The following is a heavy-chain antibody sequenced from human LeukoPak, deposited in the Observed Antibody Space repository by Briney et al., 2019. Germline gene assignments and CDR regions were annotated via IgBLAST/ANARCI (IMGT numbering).Heavy chain of an antibody. Sequence: PGGSLRLSCAASGFTFSSYSMNWVRQAPGKGLEWVSSISSSSSYIYYADSVKGRFTISRDNSKNTLYLQMNSLRAEDTAVYYCAKDARGAGTYYNPTYFDYWGQGTLVTVSS. D-gene: IGHD6-13*01. V-gene: IGHV3-21*01. CDR3: AKDARGAGTYYNPTYFDY. CDR2: ISSSSSYI. CDR1: GFTFSSYS. J-gene: IGHJ4*02.